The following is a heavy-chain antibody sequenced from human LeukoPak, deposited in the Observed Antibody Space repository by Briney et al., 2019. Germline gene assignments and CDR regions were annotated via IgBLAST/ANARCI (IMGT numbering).Heavy chain of an antibody. CDR1: GGSISSGDYS. CDR3: ARDMGGSGRGVYYFDY. J-gene: IGHJ4*02. Sequence: PSQTLSLTCTVSGGSISSGDYSWSWIRQPPGKGLEWIGDIYYSGSTYYNPSLKSRVSISVDTSKNQFSLKLSSVTAADTAVYYCARDMGGSGRGVYYFDYWGQGTLVTVSS. V-gene: IGHV4-30-4*01. D-gene: IGHD3-10*01. CDR2: IYYSGST.